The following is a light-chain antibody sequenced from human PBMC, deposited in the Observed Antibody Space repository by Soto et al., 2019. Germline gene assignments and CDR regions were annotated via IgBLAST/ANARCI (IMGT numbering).Light chain of an antibody. CDR2: DVS. V-gene: IGLV2-14*01. Sequence: QSVLTQPASVSGSPGQSSTISCTGTSSDVGGYNYVSWYQQHPGKAPKLMIYDVSNRPSGVSNRFSGSKSGNTASLTISGLQAEDEADYYCRSYTSSSTLVFGGGTLLTVL. CDR3: RSYTSSSTLV. J-gene: IGLJ2*01. CDR1: SSDVGGYNY.